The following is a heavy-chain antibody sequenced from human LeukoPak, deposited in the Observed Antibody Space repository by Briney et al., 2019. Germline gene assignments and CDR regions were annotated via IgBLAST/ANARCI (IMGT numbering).Heavy chain of an antibody. CDR1: GFTVSSNF. V-gene: IGHV3-53*01. CDR3: AKEGFYYDILTGYLDY. J-gene: IGHJ4*02. CDR2: IYSGGST. Sequence: GGSLRLSCAASGFTVSSNFLSWVRQPPGKGLEWVSDIYSGGSTYYADSVKGRFTISRDNSKNTLYLQMNSLRAEDTAVYYCAKEGFYYDILTGYLDYWGQGTLVTVSS. D-gene: IGHD3-9*01.